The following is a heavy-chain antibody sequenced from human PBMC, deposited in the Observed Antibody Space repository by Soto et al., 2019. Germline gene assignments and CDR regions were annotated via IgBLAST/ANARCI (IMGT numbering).Heavy chain of an antibody. Sequence: QVQLQESGPGLVKPSQTLSLSCTVSGDSISRGGYYWNWIRQHPRKGLEWIGYIYHSGSTNYNTSLQSRVTIPVDTFNTQLSLELPNVTAADTAVYYCVRDVAGAYGIGWSGPWGQGILVTVSS. CDR2: IYHSGST. D-gene: IGHD2-21*01. V-gene: IGHV4-31*03. CDR1: GDSISRGGYY. CDR3: VRDVAGAYGIGWSGP. J-gene: IGHJ5*02.